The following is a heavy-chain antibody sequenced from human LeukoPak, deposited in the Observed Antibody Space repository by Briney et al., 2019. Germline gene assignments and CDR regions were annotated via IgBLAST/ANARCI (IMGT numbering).Heavy chain of an antibody. J-gene: IGHJ5*02. D-gene: IGHD4-23*01. V-gene: IGHV4-61*02. Sequence: ASQTLSLTCSVSGGSMRSDSSFWSWLRQPAGKGLEWIGRIYATGNTNYNPSLERRVTISVDTSKNQFSLELTSVTAADTAVYYCARELGSDYGGYSPWGQGTLVTVSS. CDR1: GGSMRSDSSF. CDR3: ARELGSDYGGYSP. CDR2: IYATGNT.